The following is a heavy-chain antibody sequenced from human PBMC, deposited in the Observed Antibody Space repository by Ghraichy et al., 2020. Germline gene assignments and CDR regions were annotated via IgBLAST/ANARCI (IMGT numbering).Heavy chain of an antibody. CDR1: GGSISSYY. D-gene: IGHD1-14*01. CDR2: IYYSGST. J-gene: IGHJ5*02. V-gene: IGHV4-59*01. Sequence: TLSLTCTVSGGSISSYYWSWIRQPPGKGLEWIGYIYYSGSTNYNPSLKSRVTISVDTSKNQFSLKLSSVTAADTAVYYCARYRLSRYNWFDPWGQGTPVTVSS. CDR3: ARYRLSRYNWFDP.